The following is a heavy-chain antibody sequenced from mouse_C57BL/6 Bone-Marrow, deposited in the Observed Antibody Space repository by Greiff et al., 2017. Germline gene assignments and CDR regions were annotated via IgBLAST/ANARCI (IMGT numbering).Heavy chain of an antibody. CDR2: IDPEDGDT. J-gene: IGHJ3*01. Sequence: EVKLVESGAELVRPGASVKLSCTASGFNIKDYYMHWVKQRPEQGLEWIGRIDPEDGDTEYAPKFQGKATMTADTSSNTAYLQLSSLTSEDTAVYYCTGGTMVTTKRFAYWGQGTLVTVSA. V-gene: IGHV14-1*01. D-gene: IGHD2-2*01. CDR3: TGGTMVTTKRFAY. CDR1: GFNIKDYY.